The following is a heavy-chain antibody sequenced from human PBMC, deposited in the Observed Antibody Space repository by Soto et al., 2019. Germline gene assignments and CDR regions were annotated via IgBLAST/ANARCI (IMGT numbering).Heavy chain of an antibody. V-gene: IGHV3-21*01. D-gene: IGHD3-10*01. CDR2: ICSSSSYI. CDR1: GFTFSSYS. J-gene: IGHJ4*02. Sequence: PGGSLRLSCAASGFTFSSYSMNWVRQAPGKGLEWVSSICSSSSYIYYADSVKGRFTISRDNAKNSLYLQMNSLRAEDTAVYYCARDQGVGSGSYPLSYWGQGTLVTVSS. CDR3: ARDQGVGSGSYPLSY.